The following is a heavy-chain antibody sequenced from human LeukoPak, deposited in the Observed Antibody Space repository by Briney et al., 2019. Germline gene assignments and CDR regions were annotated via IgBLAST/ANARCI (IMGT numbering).Heavy chain of an antibody. CDR2: ISYDVSDK. J-gene: IGHJ4*02. V-gene: IGHV3-30*18. CDR1: GFTFTSYG. CDR3: AKDRGSGYNWNDVLDY. D-gene: IGHD1-20*01. Sequence: GGSLRLSCAASGFTFTSYGMHWVRQAPGKGLEWVAVISYDVSDKYYVDSVKGRFTISRDASKNTLYLQMNSLRAEDTAVYYCAKDRGSGYNWNDVLDYWGQGTLVTVSS.